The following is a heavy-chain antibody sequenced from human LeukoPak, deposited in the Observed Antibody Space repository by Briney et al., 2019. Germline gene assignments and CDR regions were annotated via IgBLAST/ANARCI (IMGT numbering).Heavy chain of an antibody. V-gene: IGHV3-30*02. J-gene: IGHJ5*02. CDR1: GFTFSSYA. CDR3: AKDRYGSGSDTP. D-gene: IGHD3-10*01. Sequence: GVYLRLSCAASGFTFSSYAMSWVRQAPGKGLEWVALIRSDGNNKYYADSVKGRFTISRDNSKNTLSLQMNSLRTEDTAVYYCAKDRYGSGSDTPWGQGTLVTVSS. CDR2: IRSDGNNK.